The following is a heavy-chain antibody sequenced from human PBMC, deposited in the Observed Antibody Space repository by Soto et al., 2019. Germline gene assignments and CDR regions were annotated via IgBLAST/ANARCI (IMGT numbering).Heavy chain of an antibody. CDR2: TTYDGGIK. J-gene: IGHJ6*02. Sequence: PGVSLRLSCAASGFSFSSYGMEWVRLAPGKGLEWVAATTYDGGIKHYVDSVKGRFTISRDNSKNTLYLQMNSLRVEDTATYYCARAPETPYFYSGLTVWRQGTTVTVSS. CDR1: GFSFSSYG. V-gene: IGHV3-30*03. D-gene: IGHD2-15*01. CDR3: ARAPETPYFYSGLTV.